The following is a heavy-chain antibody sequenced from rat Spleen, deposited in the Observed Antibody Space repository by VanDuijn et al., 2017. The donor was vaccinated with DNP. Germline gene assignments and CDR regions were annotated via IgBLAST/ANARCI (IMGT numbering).Heavy chain of an antibody. D-gene: IGHD1-7*01. CDR1: GFTFGDYA. J-gene: IGHJ3*01. Sequence: EVQLVESGGGLVQPGNSLKLSCAASGFTFGDYAMAWVRQSPQKGLEWVATITSDGSSTYYRVSVKGRFTISRENAKRTLYLQMDSLRSEDTATYYCATSSYYGYDYGFAYWGQGTLVTVSS. CDR3: ATSSYYGYDYGFAY. CDR2: ITSDGSST. V-gene: IGHV5-17*01.